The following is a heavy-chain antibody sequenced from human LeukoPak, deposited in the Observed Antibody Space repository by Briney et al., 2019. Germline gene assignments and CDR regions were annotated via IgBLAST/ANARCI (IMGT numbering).Heavy chain of an antibody. D-gene: IGHD4-17*01. Sequence: GGSLRLSCAASGFTFSSYAMHWVRQAPGKGLEWVAVISYDGSNKYYADSVKGRFTISRDNSKNTLYLQMNSLRAEDTAVYYCARTMTTVTSYPDYWGQGTLVTVSS. CDR2: ISYDGSNK. CDR3: ARTMTTVTSYPDY. V-gene: IGHV3-30-3*01. J-gene: IGHJ4*02. CDR1: GFTFSSYA.